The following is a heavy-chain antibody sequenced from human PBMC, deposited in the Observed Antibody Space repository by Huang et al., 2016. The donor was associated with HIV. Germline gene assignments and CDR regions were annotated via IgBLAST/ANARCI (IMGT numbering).Heavy chain of an antibody. CDR3: TKGHCYDTNGYVAFDI. CDR1: RFTFSKFA. CDR2: ISYDGSAK. D-gene: IGHD3-22*01. Sequence: QVQLVESGGGVVRPGRSLRLSCAASRFTFSKFAMHWVRQGPGNGLEWMAVISYDGSAKHYADAVTGRLTISRDNSNNTLYLQMNSLTVEDTAVYYCTKGHCYDTNGYVAFDIWGQGTMVTVSS. J-gene: IGHJ3*02. V-gene: IGHV3-30*18.